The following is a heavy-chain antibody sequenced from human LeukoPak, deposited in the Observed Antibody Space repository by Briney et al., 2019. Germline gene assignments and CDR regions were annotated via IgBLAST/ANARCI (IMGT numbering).Heavy chain of an antibody. V-gene: IGHV3-30*02. CDR1: GFTFNSYG. CDR3: AKDRGSVGAADH. Sequence: GGSLRLSCAASGFTFNSYGMHWVRQAPGKGLEWVAFMRYDGTNKYYADSVKGRFTISRDNSKNTLYLQMNSLRAGDTAVYYCAKDRGSVGAADHWGQGTLVTISS. CDR2: MRYDGTNK. D-gene: IGHD1-26*01. J-gene: IGHJ4*02.